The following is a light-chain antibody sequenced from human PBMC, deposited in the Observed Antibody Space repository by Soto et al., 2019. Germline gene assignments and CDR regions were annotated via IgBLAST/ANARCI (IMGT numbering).Light chain of an antibody. J-gene: IGLJ2*01. CDR1: LSDVGGQNS. V-gene: IGLV2-8*01. CDR2: DVT. Sequence: QSALTQPPSASGSPGQSVTISCTGTLSDVGGQNSVSWYRQDPGKAPQLIVYDVTQRPSGVPDRFSGSRSGSTAALTVSGLQAEDEANDYCSSYTGTTGIFGGGTKLTVL. CDR3: SSYTGTTGI.